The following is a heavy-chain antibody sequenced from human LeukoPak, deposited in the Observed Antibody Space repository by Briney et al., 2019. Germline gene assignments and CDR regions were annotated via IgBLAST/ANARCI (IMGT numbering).Heavy chain of an antibody. V-gene: IGHV3-23*01. J-gene: IGHJ4*02. CDR2: ISGSGGST. Sequence: GGSLRLSCAASGFTFSSYAMSWVRQAPGKGLEWVSAISGSGGSTYYADSVKGRFTISRDNSKNTLYLQMNSLRAEDTAVYCCARVFSSSWKGGFDYWGQGTLVTVSS. D-gene: IGHD6-13*01. CDR3: ARVFSSSWKGGFDY. CDR1: GFTFSSYA.